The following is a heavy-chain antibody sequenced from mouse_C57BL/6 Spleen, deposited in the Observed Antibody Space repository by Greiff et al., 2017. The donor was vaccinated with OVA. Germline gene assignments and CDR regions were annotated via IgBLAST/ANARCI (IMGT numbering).Heavy chain of an antibody. J-gene: IGHJ3*01. CDR2: ISSGSSTI. D-gene: IGHD2-1*01. CDR1: GFTFSDYG. CDR3: ATGAYGNFLTGTDWFAY. Sequence: EVKVEESGGGLVKPGGSLKLSCAASGFTFSDYGMHWVRQAPEKGLEWVAYISSGSSTIYYADTVKGRFTISRDNAKNTLFLQMTSLRSEDTAMYYCATGAYGNFLTGTDWFAYWGQGTLVTVSA. V-gene: IGHV5-17*01.